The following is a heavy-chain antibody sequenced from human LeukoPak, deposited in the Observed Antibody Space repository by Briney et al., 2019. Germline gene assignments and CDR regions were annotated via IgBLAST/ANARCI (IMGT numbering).Heavy chain of an antibody. D-gene: IGHD2-8*01. J-gene: IGHJ4*02. CDR2: ISGSGGST. Sequence: GGSLRLSCAASGFTFSSYAMNWVRQAPGKGLEWVSAISGSGGSTYYADSVKGRFAISRDNAKNSLYLQMDSLRAEDTAVYYCAREYFRYDCWGQGTLVTVSS. V-gene: IGHV3-23*01. CDR1: GFTFSSYA. CDR3: AREYFRYDC.